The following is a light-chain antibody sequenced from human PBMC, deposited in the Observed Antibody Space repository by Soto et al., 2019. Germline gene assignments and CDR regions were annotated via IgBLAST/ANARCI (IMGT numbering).Light chain of an antibody. CDR2: EVS. CDR3: SSYTSSSTRV. J-gene: IGLJ1*01. V-gene: IGLV2-14*03. CDR1: SSDVGAYGY. Sequence: QSVLTQPASVSGSPGQSITISCTGTSSDVGAYGYVSWYQQHPDKAPKLMIYEVSYRPPGVSTRFSGSKSVNTATLTISGLKAEDEDDYYCSSYTSSSTRVFGTGTKLTVL.